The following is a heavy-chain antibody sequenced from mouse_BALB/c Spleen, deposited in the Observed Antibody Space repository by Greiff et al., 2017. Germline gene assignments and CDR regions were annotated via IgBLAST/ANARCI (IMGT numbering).Heavy chain of an antibody. CDR2: INPSNGGT. D-gene: IGHD1-1*01. Sequence: VKLQESGAELVKPGASVKLSCKASGYTFTSYYMYWVKQRPGQGLEWIGEINPSNGGTNFNEKFKSKATLTVDKSSSTAYMQLSSLTSEDSAVYYCTATTVVANWYFDVWGAGTTVTVSS. J-gene: IGHJ1*01. V-gene: IGHV1S16*01. CDR1: GYTFTSYY. CDR3: TATTVVANWYFDV.